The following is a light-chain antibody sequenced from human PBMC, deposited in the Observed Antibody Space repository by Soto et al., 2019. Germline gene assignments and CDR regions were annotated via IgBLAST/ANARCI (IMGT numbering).Light chain of an antibody. V-gene: IGKV3-15*01. CDR1: QSISNN. CDR2: GTS. J-gene: IGKJ5*01. Sequence: VVLTQYPATLSVSPAERAIFSCRASQSISNNLAWYQQKPGQAPRLLIYGTSNRATGLPARFSGSGSGTEFTVSFSSVQSEDSAVYFCQQYHKWRITFGQGTRLEIK. CDR3: QQYHKWRIT.